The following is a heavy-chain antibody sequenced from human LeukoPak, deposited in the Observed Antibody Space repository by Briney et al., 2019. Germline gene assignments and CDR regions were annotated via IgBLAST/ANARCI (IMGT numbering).Heavy chain of an antibody. J-gene: IGHJ4*02. CDR3: ARDRPHYYDSSGYPDY. CDR1: GYTFTSYY. V-gene: IGHV1-46*01. Sequence: ASVTVSCKASGYTFTSYYMHWVRQAPGQGLEWMGIINPSGGSTSYAQKFQGRVTMTRDTSTSTVYMELSSLRSEDTAVYYCARDRPHYYDSSGYPDYWGQGTLVTDSS. CDR2: INPSGGST. D-gene: IGHD3-22*01.